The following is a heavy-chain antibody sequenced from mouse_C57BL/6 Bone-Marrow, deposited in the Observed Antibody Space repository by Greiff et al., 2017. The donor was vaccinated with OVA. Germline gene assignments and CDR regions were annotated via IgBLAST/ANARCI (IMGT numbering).Heavy chain of an antibody. J-gene: IGHJ2*01. CDR2: INPNNGGT. V-gene: IGHV1-26*01. CDR3: ARRFDY. Sequence: VQLQQSGPELVKPGASVTISCKASGYTFTDYYMNWVKQSHGKSLEWIGDINPNNGGTSYNQKFKGKATLTVDKSSSTAYMELRSLTSEDSAVYYCARRFDYWGQGTTLTVSS. CDR1: GYTFTDYY.